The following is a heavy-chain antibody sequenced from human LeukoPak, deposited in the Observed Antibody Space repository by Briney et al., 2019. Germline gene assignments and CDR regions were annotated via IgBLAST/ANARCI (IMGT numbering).Heavy chain of an antibody. CDR3: ARAVSPLITMPGSWFDP. V-gene: IGHV3-7*01. CDR1: GFTFSSYW. CDR2: IKQDGSEK. D-gene: IGHD3-10*01. Sequence: PGGSLRLSCAASGFTFSSYWMSWVRQAPGKGLEWVANIKQDGSEKYYVDSVKGRFTISRDNAKNSLYLQMNSLRAEDTAVYYCARAVSPLITMPGSWFDPWGQGTLVTVSS. J-gene: IGHJ5*02.